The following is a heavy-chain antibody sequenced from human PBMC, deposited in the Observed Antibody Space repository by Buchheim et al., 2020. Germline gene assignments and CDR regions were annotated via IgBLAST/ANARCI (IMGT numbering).Heavy chain of an antibody. Sequence: QVRLQESGPGLVKPSETLSLTCTVSGGSINNYYWSWIRQPPGKGLEWIGYVYYTGSTSYNPSLESRVTISLDTSKKQFSLKLTSVTAADTAVYYCARADWYSTGSGLDHWGQGIL. CDR1: GGSINNYY. CDR2: VYYTGST. J-gene: IGHJ4*02. CDR3: ARADWYSTGSGLDH. V-gene: IGHV4-59*01. D-gene: IGHD6-19*01.